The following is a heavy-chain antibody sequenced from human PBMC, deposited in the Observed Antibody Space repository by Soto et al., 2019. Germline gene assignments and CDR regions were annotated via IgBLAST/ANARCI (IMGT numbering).Heavy chain of an antibody. J-gene: IGHJ4*02. CDR1: GFTFSQFA. D-gene: IGHD3-10*01. Sequence: EVRLLQSGGGVVKPGGSLRLSCEVTGFTFSQFAMSWVRQSPGGRLEWVSGINSSGITSIYADSVKGRFTISRDQSKNALYLQMDRLRAEDTAMYYCAKGRDYSGTYAIDYWGQGVPVAVSS. CDR2: INSSGITS. V-gene: IGHV3-23*05. CDR3: AKGRDYSGTYAIDY.